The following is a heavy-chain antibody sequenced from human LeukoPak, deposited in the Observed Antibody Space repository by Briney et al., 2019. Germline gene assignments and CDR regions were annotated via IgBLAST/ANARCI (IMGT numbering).Heavy chain of an antibody. Sequence: GGSLRLSCAASGFTFSSYWMNWVRQAPGKGLVWVSRIASDGSSTTYADSVKGRFTISRDNAKNSLYLQMNSLRDEDTAVYYCASSGSYRFDYWGQGTLVTVSS. D-gene: IGHD1-26*01. V-gene: IGHV3-74*01. CDR3: ASSGSYRFDY. CDR1: GFTFSSYW. J-gene: IGHJ4*02. CDR2: IASDGSST.